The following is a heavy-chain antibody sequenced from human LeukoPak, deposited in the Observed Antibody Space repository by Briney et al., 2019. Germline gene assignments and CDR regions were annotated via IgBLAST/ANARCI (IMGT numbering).Heavy chain of an antibody. Sequence: PGGFLRLSCVASGFNFSKNDMHWVRQTTERGLEWVSAIGVAGDTYYADPVKGRFTISRENGKNSVYLQMNSLRAGDTAVYFCAKAFDYNGLRGEGGSFDCWGQGALVTVSS. D-gene: IGHD4-11*01. CDR3: AKAFDYNGLRGEGGSFDC. V-gene: IGHV3-13*01. J-gene: IGHJ4*02. CDR2: IGVAGDT. CDR1: GFNFSKND.